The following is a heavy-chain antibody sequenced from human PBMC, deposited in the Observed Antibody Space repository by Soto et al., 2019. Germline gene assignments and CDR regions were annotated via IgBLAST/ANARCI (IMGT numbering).Heavy chain of an antibody. J-gene: IGHJ6*03. D-gene: IGHD5-18*01. CDR3: AGERDTAMVTTNYYYYYMDV. CDR1: GGSISSSSYY. V-gene: IGHV4-39*02. Sequence: QLQLQESGPGLVKPSETLSLTCTVSGGSISSSSYYWGWIRQPPGKGLEWIGSIYYSGSTYYNPSLKSRVTISVDTSKNQFSLKLSSVTAADTAVYYCAGERDTAMVTTNYYYYYMDVWGKGTTVTVSS. CDR2: IYYSGST.